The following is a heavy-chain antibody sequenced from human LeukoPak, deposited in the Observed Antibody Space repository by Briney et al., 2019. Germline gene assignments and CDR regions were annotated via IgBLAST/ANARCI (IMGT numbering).Heavy chain of an antibody. J-gene: IGHJ5*02. CDR2: IYPGESHT. D-gene: IGHD6-19*01. CDR3: ARQDGYSSGWYGVGFDP. Sequence: GESLKISCKGSGYSFSNYWIGWVRQMPGKSLEWMGIIYPGESHTRYSPSFQGQVTISADKSISTAYLQWSSLKASDTAIYYCARQDGYSSGWYGVGFDPWGQGTLVTVSS. CDR1: GYSFSNYW. V-gene: IGHV5-51*01.